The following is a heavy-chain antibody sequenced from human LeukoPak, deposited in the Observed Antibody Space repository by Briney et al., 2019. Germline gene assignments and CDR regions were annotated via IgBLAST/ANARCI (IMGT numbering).Heavy chain of an antibody. CDR3: ATFQAYANSGHLRPYFDY. J-gene: IGHJ4*02. V-gene: IGHV1-24*01. Sequence: GASVKVSCKISGYSLTELAIHWVRQAPGKGLEWMGGSDPEDVKTSFAEKFQGRVTFTEDTSTDTAFMELSRLRSDDTDVYYCATFQAYANSGHLRPYFDYWGQGTLVTVSS. CDR1: GYSLTELA. CDR2: SDPEDVKT. D-gene: IGHD3-22*01.